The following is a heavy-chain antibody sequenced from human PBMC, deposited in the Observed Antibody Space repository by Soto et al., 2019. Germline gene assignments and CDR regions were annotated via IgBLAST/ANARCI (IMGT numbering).Heavy chain of an antibody. V-gene: IGHV1-2*02. CDR3: ARDGPGAGNDDFDY. CDR2: MNPSNSDT. Sequence: ASVKVSCKASGYTFAGYYIHWVRQAPGQGPEWMGWMNPSNSDTRSAPQFQGQVTMTRDTSISTAYMDLTRLTSDDTAIYYCARDGPGAGNDDFDYWGLGTLVTVSS. D-gene: IGHD6-13*01. J-gene: IGHJ4*02. CDR1: GYTFAGYY.